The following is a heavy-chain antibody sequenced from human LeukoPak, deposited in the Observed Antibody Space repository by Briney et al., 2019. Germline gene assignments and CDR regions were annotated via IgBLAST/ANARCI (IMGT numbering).Heavy chain of an antibody. CDR2: IYYSGST. CDR1: GGSISSGDYY. J-gene: IGHJ3*02. CDR3: ARELYYDFWSGYSTPLFDI. Sequence: SETLSLTCTVSGGSISSGDYYWSWIRQPPGKGLEWIGYIYYSGSTYYNPSLKSRVTISVDTSKNQFSLKLSSVTAADTAVYYCARELYYDFWSGYSTPLFDIWGQGTMVTVSS. V-gene: IGHV4-30-4*01. D-gene: IGHD3-3*01.